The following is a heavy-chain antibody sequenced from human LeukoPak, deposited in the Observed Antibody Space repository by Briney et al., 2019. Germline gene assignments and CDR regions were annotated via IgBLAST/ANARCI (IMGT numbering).Heavy chain of an antibody. V-gene: IGHV3-30*18. CDR1: GFTFSSYG. CDR2: ISYDGSNK. CDR3: AKAKPSSSWFHYYYYYMDV. D-gene: IGHD6-13*01. J-gene: IGHJ6*03. Sequence: GRSLRLSCAASGFTFSSYGMHWVRQAPGKGLEWVAVISYDGSNKYYADSVKGRFTISRDNSKNTLYLQMNSLRAEDTAVYYCAKAKPSSSWFHYYYYYMDVWGKGTTVTVSS.